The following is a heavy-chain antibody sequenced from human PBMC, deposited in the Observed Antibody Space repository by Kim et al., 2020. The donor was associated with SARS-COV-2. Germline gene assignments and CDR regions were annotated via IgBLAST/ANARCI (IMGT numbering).Heavy chain of an antibody. CDR2: ISDGGAT. Sequence: SETLSLTCTVSGGSVSSNTWWSWFRQPPGKGLQWIGEISDGGATHFTPSLKSRVTISVDKSKNQFYLMLRSVTAADTAVYYCANNYYDNSGFYFVYWGQGSLVTVSS. V-gene: IGHV4-4*02. D-gene: IGHD3-22*01. J-gene: IGHJ4*02. CDR1: GGSVSSNTW. CDR3: ANNYYDNSGFYFVY.